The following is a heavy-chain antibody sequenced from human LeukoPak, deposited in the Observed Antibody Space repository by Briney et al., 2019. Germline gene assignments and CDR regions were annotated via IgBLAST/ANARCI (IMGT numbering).Heavy chain of an antibody. J-gene: IGHJ4*02. CDR3: ARAGIRRGYNGYELDC. CDR2: IYHSGTT. CDR1: GGSISSSNW. Sequence: SETLSLTCAVSGGSISSSNWWSWVRQPPGKGLEWLGEIYHSGTTNYNPSLKSRVTIPVDKSKNQFSLNLSSVTAADTAVFYCARAGIRRGYNGYELDCWGQGTLVTVSS. D-gene: IGHD5-12*01. V-gene: IGHV4-4*02.